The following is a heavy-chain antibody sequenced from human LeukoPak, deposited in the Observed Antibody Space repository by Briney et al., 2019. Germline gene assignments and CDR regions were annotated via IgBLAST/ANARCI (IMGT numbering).Heavy chain of an antibody. Sequence: GGSLRLSCAASGFTFSSYAMSWVRQAPGRGLEWVSVISASGGRTSYADSVKGRFTVSRDNSKNTLYLQMNGLRAEDTAVYFCVEGGAPSYYDGSGDAYFDYWGQGTLVTVSS. V-gene: IGHV3-23*01. CDR3: VEGGAPSYYDGSGDAYFDY. D-gene: IGHD3-22*01. CDR2: ISASGGRT. CDR1: GFTFSSYA. J-gene: IGHJ4*02.